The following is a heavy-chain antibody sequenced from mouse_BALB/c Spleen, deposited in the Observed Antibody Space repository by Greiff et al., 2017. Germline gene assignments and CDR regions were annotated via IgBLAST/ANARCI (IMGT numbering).Heavy chain of an antibody. J-gene: IGHJ3*01. Sequence: EVQRVESGGGLVQPGGSLKLSCAASGFTFSSYGMSWVRQTPDKRLELVATINSNGGSTYYPDSVKGRFTISRDNAKNTLYLQMSSLKSEDTAMYYCARDGRAFAYWGQGTLVTVSA. V-gene: IGHV5-6-3*01. CDR3: ARDGRAFAY. CDR1: GFTFSSYG. CDR2: INSNGGST.